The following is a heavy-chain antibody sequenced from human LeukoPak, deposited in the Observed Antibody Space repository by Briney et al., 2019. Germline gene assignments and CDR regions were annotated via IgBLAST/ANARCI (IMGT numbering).Heavy chain of an antibody. CDR1: GGSFSGYY. Sequence: KPSETLSLTCAVYGGSFSGYYWSWIRQPPGKGLEWIGEINHSGSTNYNPSLKSRVTISVDTSKNQFSLKLSSVTAADTAVYYCARGNPPMTTVTHNWFDPWGQGTLVTVSS. CDR3: ARGNPPMTTVTHNWFDP. V-gene: IGHV4-34*01. CDR2: INHSGST. D-gene: IGHD4-11*01. J-gene: IGHJ5*02.